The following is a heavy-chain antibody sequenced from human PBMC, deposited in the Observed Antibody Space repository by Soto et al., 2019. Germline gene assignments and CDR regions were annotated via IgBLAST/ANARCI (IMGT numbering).Heavy chain of an antibody. CDR1: GFTFSNAW. CDR3: STVELDFWSSYSYYGMDV. V-gene: IGHV3-15*07. CDR2: IKSKTDGGTT. J-gene: IGHJ6*04. Sequence: GGSLRLSSAASGFTFSNAWMNWVRQAPGKGLEWVGRIKSKTDGGTTDYAAPVKGRFTISRDDSKNTLYLQINSLKTEDTAVYYCSTVELDFWSSYSYYGMDVWGKGTTVTVSS. D-gene: IGHD3-3*01.